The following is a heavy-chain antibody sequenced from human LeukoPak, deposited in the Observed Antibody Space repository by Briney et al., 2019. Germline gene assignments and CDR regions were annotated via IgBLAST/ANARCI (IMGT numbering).Heavy chain of an antibody. CDR1: GYSFASYW. CDR2: IDPSDSYT. Sequence: GESLKISCKGSGYSFASYWITWVRQMPGKGLEWMGNIDPSDSYTNYSPSFQGHVTISADKSISTAYLQWSSLKASDTAIYYCARQSGYGNAFDIWGQGTMVTVSS. J-gene: IGHJ3*02. CDR3: ARQSGYGNAFDI. V-gene: IGHV5-10-1*01. D-gene: IGHD4-17*01.